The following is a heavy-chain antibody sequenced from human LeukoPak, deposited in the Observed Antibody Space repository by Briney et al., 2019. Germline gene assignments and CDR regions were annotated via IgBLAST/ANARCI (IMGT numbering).Heavy chain of an antibody. Sequence: GGSLRLSCAGSGFTLSSNFMSWVRQAPGKGLEWVSVIYTAGTTYYADSVKGRFTISRDNSKNTLYLQMNSLRAEDPAVYYCARGPRGPARLDYWGQGTLVTVSS. CDR3: ARGPRGPARLDY. J-gene: IGHJ4*02. CDR2: IYTAGTT. CDR1: GFTLSSNF. V-gene: IGHV3-53*01. D-gene: IGHD3-10*01.